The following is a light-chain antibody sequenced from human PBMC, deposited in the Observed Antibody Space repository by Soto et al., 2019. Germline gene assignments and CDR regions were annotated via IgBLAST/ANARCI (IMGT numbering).Light chain of an antibody. CDR3: PHYQSPT. J-gene: IGKJ4*01. CDR1: QSVSSSY. V-gene: IGKV3-20*01. CDR2: GAS. Sequence: LTLCAGALSLSPGERQTLSGRSSQSVSSSYLAWYQQKPGQAPRLLIYGASSRATGIPDRFSGSGSGTDFTLSITRLEPGDFAVYSFPHYQSPTFAGGTKV.